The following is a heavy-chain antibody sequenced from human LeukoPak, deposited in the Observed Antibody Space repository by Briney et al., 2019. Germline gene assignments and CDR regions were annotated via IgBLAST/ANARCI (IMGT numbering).Heavy chain of an antibody. Sequence: SETLSLTCTVSGDSISGDYWSWIRQSPGKGLEWIGYFHHTAGTRYNPSLQSRVTISIDTSRNHFSLKLNSLSAADTAVYFCARLLDYDSSGDSDTFDIWGQGTMVTVSS. CDR3: ARLLDYDSSGDSDTFDI. CDR2: FHHTAGT. J-gene: IGHJ3*02. D-gene: IGHD3-22*01. V-gene: IGHV4-59*08. CDR1: GDSISGDY.